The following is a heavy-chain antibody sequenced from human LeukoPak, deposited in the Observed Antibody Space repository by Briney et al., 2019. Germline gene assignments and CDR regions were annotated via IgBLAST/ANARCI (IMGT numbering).Heavy chain of an antibody. V-gene: IGHV1-69*06. J-gene: IGHJ4*02. CDR3: AREPYGSGTRIDDY. CDR1: GGTFSSYA. Sequence: SVTVSCKASGGTFSSYAISWVRQAPGQGLEWVGGIIPIFGTANYAQKFQGRVTITADKSTSTAYMELRSLRSEDTAVYYCAREPYGSGTRIDDYWGQGTLVTVSS. CDR2: IIPIFGTA. D-gene: IGHD3-10*01.